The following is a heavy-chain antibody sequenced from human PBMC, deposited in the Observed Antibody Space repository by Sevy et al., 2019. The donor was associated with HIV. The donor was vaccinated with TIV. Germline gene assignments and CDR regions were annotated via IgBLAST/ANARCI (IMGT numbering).Heavy chain of an antibody. V-gene: IGHV3-33*01. CDR3: ARDLEFYDYGDYGPAFMPDY. CDR1: GFTFSTYG. J-gene: IGHJ4*02. D-gene: IGHD4-17*01. Sequence: GGSLRLSCAASGFTFSTYGMHWVRQAPGKGLEWVAVIWFDGSNTYYADSVKGRFTISRDIAKNTLHFQMNSLRVEDTAVYYCARDLEFYDYGDYGPAFMPDYWGQGTLVTVSS. CDR2: IWFDGSNT.